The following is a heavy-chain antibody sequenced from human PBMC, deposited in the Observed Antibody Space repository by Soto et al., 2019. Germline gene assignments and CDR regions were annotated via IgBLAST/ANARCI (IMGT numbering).Heavy chain of an antibody. CDR1: GGTFGSYA. CDR3: AREGKDTCGHYKKYFED. J-gene: IGHJ4*02. D-gene: IGHD3-22*01. V-gene: IGHV1-69*01. Sequence: QVQLVQSGAEVEKPGSSVTVACTASGGTFGSYAFNWVRQAPGQGLEWMGGIIPMSGTTAYAQKFFGRLTTNADECTSTVYMELSSLRSEDTAIYYCAREGKDTCGHYKKYFEDWGQGTLVTVSS. CDR2: IIPMSGTT.